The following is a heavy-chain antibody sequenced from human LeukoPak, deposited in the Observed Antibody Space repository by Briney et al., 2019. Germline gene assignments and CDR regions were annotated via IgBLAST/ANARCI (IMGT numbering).Heavy chain of an antibody. CDR3: ARDGGSSWYSPYCFDH. D-gene: IGHD6-13*01. CDR1: GFTFSSYW. V-gene: IGHV3-74*01. CDR2: INSDGSST. Sequence: TGGSLRLSCAASGFTFSSYWMHWVRHAPGKGLVWVSRINSDGSSTNYADSVKGRFTISRDNAKNTLYLQMNSLRAEDTAVYYCARDGGSSWYSPYCFDHWGQGTLVTVSS. J-gene: IGHJ5*02.